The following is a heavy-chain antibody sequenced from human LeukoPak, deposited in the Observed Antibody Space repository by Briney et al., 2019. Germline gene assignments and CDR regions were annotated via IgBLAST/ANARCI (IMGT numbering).Heavy chain of an antibody. J-gene: IGHJ4*02. Sequence: GGSLRLSCAASGFTFSSYWMHWVRQAPGKELVWVSRIKGDGSSTSYVDSVKGRLTISRDNAKNTLYLQMNSLRAEDTAVYYCARDDGRGGATDYWGQGTLVTVSS. V-gene: IGHV3-74*01. CDR3: ARDDGRGGATDY. CDR2: IKGDGSST. D-gene: IGHD1-26*01. CDR1: GFTFSSYW.